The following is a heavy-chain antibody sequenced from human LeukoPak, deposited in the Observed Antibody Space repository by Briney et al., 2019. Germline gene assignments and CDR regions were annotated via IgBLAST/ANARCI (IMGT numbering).Heavy chain of an antibody. V-gene: IGHV1-18*01. CDR3: ARVVCSSTSCHGWFDP. Sequence: ASVKVSCKASGYTFTSYGISWVRQAPGQGLEWMGWISAYNGNTNYAQKLQGRVTMTTDTSTSTAYMELRSLRSDDTAVYYCARVVCSSTSCHGWFDPWGQGTLVTVSS. J-gene: IGHJ5*02. CDR2: ISAYNGNT. CDR1: GYTFTSYG. D-gene: IGHD2-2*01.